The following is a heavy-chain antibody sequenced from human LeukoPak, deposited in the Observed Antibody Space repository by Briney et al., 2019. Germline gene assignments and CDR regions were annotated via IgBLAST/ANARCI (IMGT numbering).Heavy chain of an antibody. CDR3: ARPRSGYDSSGYYSPFDY. D-gene: IGHD3-22*01. Sequence: ASVKVSCKASGYTFTGYYMHWVRQAPGQGLEWMGWINPNSGGTNYAQKFQGWVTMTRDTSISTAYMELSRLGSEDTAVYYCARPRSGYDSSGYYSPFDYWGQGTLVTVSS. CDR2: INPNSGGT. CDR1: GYTFTGYY. V-gene: IGHV1-2*04. J-gene: IGHJ4*02.